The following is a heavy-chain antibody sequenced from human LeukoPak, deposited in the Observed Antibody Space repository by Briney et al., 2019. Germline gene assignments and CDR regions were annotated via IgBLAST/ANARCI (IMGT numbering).Heavy chain of an antibody. J-gene: IGHJ3*02. CDR2: INHSGST. D-gene: IGHD3-22*01. CDR3: ARKHYYDSSGYYYARGRAFDI. CDR1: GGSISSSSYY. V-gene: IGHV4-39*07. Sequence: SETLSLTCTVSGGSISSSSYYWGWIRQPPGKGLEWIGEINHSGSTNYNPSLKSRVTISVDTSKNQFSLKLSSVTAADTAVYYCARKHYYDSSGYYYARGRAFDIWGQGTMVTVSS.